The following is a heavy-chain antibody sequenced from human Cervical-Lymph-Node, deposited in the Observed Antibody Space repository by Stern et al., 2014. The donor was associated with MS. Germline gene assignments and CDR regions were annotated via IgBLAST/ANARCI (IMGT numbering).Heavy chain of an antibody. CDR3: ARDGPQVGAGYFDI. D-gene: IGHD1-26*01. CDR1: GGSISSDGDC. CDR2: ISYSGNT. V-gene: IGHV4-31*03. J-gene: IGHJ3*02. Sequence: VQLVESGPGLVKPSQTLSLTCTVSGGSISSDGDCWNWIRQLPGKGLEWIGYISYSGNTYTNPSLTSRVTISVDTSKNQFSLKLSSVTAADTAVYYCARDGPQVGAGYFDIWGRGTMVTVSS.